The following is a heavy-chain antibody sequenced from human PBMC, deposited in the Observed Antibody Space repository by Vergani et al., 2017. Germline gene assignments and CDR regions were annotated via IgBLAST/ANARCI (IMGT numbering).Heavy chain of an antibody. V-gene: IGHV3-23*01. Sequence: EVQLLESGGGLVQPGGSLRLSCAASGFTFSSYAMSWVRQAPGKGLEWVSAISGSGGSTYYADSVKGRFTISRDNSKNTLYLQMNSLRAEDTAVYYCARDLGDYYGSGGIGYWGQGTLVTVSS. CDR3: ARDLGDYYGSGGIGY. D-gene: IGHD3-10*01. CDR2: ISGSGGST. J-gene: IGHJ4*02. CDR1: GFTFSSYA.